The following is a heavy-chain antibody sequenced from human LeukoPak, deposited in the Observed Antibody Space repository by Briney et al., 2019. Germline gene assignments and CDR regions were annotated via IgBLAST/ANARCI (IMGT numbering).Heavy chain of an antibody. V-gene: IGHV4-38-2*02. Sequence: SETLSLTCTVSGYSISSSYYWGWIRQPPGKGLEWIGSIYHSGSTYYNPSLKSRVTISVDTSKNQFSLKLSSVTAADTAVYYCAREGDSSSWYSRGYYYGMDVWGQGTTVTVSS. J-gene: IGHJ6*02. CDR3: AREGDSSSWYSRGYYYGMDV. CDR1: GYSISSSYY. D-gene: IGHD6-13*01. CDR2: IYHSGST.